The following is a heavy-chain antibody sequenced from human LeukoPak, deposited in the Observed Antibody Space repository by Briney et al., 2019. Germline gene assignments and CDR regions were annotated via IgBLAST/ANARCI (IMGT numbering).Heavy chain of an antibody. J-gene: IGHJ2*01. V-gene: IGHV4-59*01. Sequence: SETLSLTCTVSGDSISNYYWTWIRQPPGKGLEWIGYINYSGNTNYNPSLKSRVTISVDTSKNQFSLRLSSVTAADTAVYYCARERLYQLRAWYFDLWGRGTLVTVSS. D-gene: IGHD2-2*01. CDR3: ARERLYQLRAWYFDL. CDR1: GDSISNYY. CDR2: INYSGNT.